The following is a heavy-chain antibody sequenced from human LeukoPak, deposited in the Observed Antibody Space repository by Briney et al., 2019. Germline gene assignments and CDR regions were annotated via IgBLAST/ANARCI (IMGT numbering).Heavy chain of an antibody. Sequence: SETLSLTCTVSGGSISSSSYYWGWIRQPPGKGLEWIGSIYYSGSTYYNPSLKSRVTIPVDTSKNQFSPKLSSVTAADTAVYYCARPGYSYGYPVWFDPWGQGTLVTVSS. D-gene: IGHD5-18*01. CDR1: GGSISSSSYY. CDR2: IYYSGST. J-gene: IGHJ5*02. V-gene: IGHV4-39*01. CDR3: ARPGYSYGYPVWFDP.